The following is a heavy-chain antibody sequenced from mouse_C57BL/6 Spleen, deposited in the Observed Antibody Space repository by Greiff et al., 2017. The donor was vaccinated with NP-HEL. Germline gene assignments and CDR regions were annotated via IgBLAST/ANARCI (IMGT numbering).Heavy chain of an antibody. Sequence: DVQLVESGAGLVKPGASLKLSCAASGFTFSSYAMSWVRQTPEQRLEWVAYISSGGDYIYYADTVKGRFTISRDNARNTLYLQMSSLKSEDTAMYYCTRDRRLREAMDYWGQGTSVTVSS. D-gene: IGHD2-4*01. CDR2: ISSGGDYI. CDR3: TRDRRLREAMDY. V-gene: IGHV5-9-1*02. CDR1: GFTFSSYA. J-gene: IGHJ4*01.